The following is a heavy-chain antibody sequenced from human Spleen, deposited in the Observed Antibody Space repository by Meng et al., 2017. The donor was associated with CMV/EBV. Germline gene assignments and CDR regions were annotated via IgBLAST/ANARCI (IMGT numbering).Heavy chain of an antibody. CDR1: GYTFTAHY. CDR2: IHPHRGDT. D-gene: IGHD7-27*01. Sequence: SCKASGYTFTAHYFHWVRQAPGQGLEWMGWIHPHRGDTNYAQQFQGRVTLTRDTSINTGYMELTRLTSDDTAVYYCARDNNWGPGYWGQGTLVTVSS. J-gene: IGHJ4*02. CDR3: ARDNNWGPGY. V-gene: IGHV1-2*02.